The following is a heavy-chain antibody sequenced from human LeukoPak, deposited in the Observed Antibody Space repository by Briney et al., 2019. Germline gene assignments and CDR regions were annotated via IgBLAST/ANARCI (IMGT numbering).Heavy chain of an antibody. CDR2: IDTSGAYT. CDR3: AKGGIAVAFDY. D-gene: IGHD6-19*01. CDR1: GFTFTSYA. Sequence: PGGSLRLSCAASGFTFTSYAMSWVRQAPAKGLERVSTIDTSGAYTYYADSVKGRFTISRDNSKNTLYLQMNSLRAEDAAVYYCAKGGIAVAFDYWGQGTLVTVSS. J-gene: IGHJ4*02. V-gene: IGHV3-23*01.